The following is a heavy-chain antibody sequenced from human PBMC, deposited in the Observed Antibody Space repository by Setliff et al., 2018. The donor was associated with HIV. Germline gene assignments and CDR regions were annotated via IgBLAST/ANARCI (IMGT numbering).Heavy chain of an antibody. J-gene: IGHJ4*02. CDR3: ARMSISASVYFDY. CDR2: IYHTGAT. Sequence: NLSLTCTVSGGSISSDDHYWSWIRQPPGKGLEWIGYIYHTGATYYKSSLESRLTISVDTSKNQFSLKLNSVTAADTAVYFCARMSISASVYFDYWGQGSQVTVSS. V-gene: IGHV4-30-4*01. D-gene: IGHD6-25*01. CDR1: GGSISSDDHY.